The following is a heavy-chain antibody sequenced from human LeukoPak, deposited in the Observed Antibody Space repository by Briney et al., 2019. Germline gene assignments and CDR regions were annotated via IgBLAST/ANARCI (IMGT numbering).Heavy chain of an antibody. CDR1: GFTFSSYS. Sequence: GGPLRLSCAASGFTFSSYSMNWVRQAPGKGLEWVSSISSSSSYIYYADSVKGRFTISRDNAKNSLYLQMNSLRAEDTAVYYCARIGLYCSGGSCFDYWGQGTLVTVSS. D-gene: IGHD2-15*01. V-gene: IGHV3-21*01. CDR2: ISSSSSYI. J-gene: IGHJ4*02. CDR3: ARIGLYCSGGSCFDY.